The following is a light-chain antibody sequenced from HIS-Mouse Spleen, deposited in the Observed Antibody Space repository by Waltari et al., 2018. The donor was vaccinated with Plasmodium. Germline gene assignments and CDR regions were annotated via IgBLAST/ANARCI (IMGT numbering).Light chain of an antibody. V-gene: IGLV5-37*01. CDR3: MIWPSNASGV. Sequence: QPVLTQPPSSSASPGESARLTCTLPSDIHVGIYNIYLYQQQQGSPPRYLLYYYSDSDKGQGSGVPSRFSGSKDASANTGILLISGLQSEDEADYYCMIWPSNASGVFGGGTKLTVL. CDR1: SDIHVGIYN. CDR2: YYSDSDK. J-gene: IGLJ3*02.